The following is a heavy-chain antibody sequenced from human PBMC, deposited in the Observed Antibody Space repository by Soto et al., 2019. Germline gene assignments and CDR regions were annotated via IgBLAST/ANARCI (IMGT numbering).Heavy chain of an antibody. D-gene: IGHD6-19*01. CDR1: GGSISSSSYY. CDR2: IYYSGST. J-gene: IGHJ6*01. CDR3: ARHRSSGWNYYGMDV. Sequence: PSETLSVACTSSGGSISSSSYYWGGIRQPPGKGLEWIGSIYYSGSTYYNPSLKSRVTISVDTSKNQFSLKLSSVTAADTAVYYCARHRSSGWNYYGMDVWGQGTTVTVSS. V-gene: IGHV4-39*01.